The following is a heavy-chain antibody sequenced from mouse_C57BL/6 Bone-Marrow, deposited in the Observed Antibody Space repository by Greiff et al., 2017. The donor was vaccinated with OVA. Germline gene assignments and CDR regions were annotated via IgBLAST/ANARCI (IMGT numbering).Heavy chain of an antibody. CDR1: GYAFTNYL. Sequence: VQLQQSGAELVRPGTSVKVSCKASGYAFTNYLIEWVKQRPGQGLEWIGVINPGSGGTNYNEKFKGKATLTADKSSSTAYMQLSSLTSEDSAVYFCAISPCYYYGSDAMDYWGQGTSVTVSS. J-gene: IGHJ4*01. CDR3: AISPCYYYGSDAMDY. V-gene: IGHV1-54*01. CDR2: INPGSGGT. D-gene: IGHD1-1*01.